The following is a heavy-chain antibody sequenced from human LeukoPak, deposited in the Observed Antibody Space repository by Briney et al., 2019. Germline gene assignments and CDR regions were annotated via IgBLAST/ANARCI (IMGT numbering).Heavy chain of an antibody. V-gene: IGHV4-59*01. CDR3: ARDLSNYYFDY. D-gene: IGHD2/OR15-2a*01. J-gene: IGHJ4*02. CDR2: IYYSGST. CDR1: GGSISSYY. Sequence: SETLSLTCTVSGGSISSYYWSWIRQPPGKGLEWIGYIYYSGSTNYNPSLKSRVTISVDTSKNQFSLKLSSVTAADTAVYYCARDLSNYYFDYWGQGTLVTVSS.